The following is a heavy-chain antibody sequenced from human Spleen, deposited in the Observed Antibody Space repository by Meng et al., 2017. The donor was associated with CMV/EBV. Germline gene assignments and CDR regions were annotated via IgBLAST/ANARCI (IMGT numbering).Heavy chain of an antibody. CDR3: ARQSGSYSWFDP. J-gene: IGHJ5*02. CDR1: GGSISSADFY. CDR2: IYYSGST. D-gene: IGHD1-26*01. V-gene: IGHV4-30-4*08. Sequence: SETLSLTCTVSGGSISSADFYWSWIRQPPGKGLEWIGYIYYSGSTYYNPSLKSRVTISVDTSKNQFSLKLSSVTAADTAVYYCARQSGSYSWFDPWGQGTLVTVSS.